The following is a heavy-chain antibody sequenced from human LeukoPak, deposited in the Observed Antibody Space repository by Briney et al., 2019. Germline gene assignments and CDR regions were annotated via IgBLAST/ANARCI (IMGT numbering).Heavy chain of an antibody. V-gene: IGHV3-23*01. J-gene: IGHJ4*02. Sequence: TGGSLRLSCAASGFTFSNYAMSWVRQAPGKGLEWVSAISGNGGRTYYADSVKGRFTISRDNSKNTLDLQMNSLRAEDTAVYFCARASQWLAFDYWGQGTLVTVSS. D-gene: IGHD6-19*01. CDR2: ISGNGGRT. CDR1: GFTFSNYA. CDR3: ARASQWLAFDY.